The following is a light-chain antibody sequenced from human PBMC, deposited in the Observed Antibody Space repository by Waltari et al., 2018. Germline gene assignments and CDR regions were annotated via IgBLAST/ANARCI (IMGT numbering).Light chain of an antibody. CDR2: KAS. Sequence: DIQMTQCPLTVPASIGDTITITCRASQSISSWLAWYQQRPGKAPNLLISKASRSESGVPSRFSGSGSGTEFTLTISSLQAEDSAAYYCQHYYTDSPTFGHGTKVEIK. CDR3: QHYYTDSPT. V-gene: IGKV1-5*03. CDR1: QSISSW. J-gene: IGKJ1*01.